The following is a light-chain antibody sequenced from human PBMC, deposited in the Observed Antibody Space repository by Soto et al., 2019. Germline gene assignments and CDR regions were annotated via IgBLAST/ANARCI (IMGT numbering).Light chain of an antibody. Sequence: QSVLTQPASVSGSAGQSITISCTGTSSDVGGYNYVSWYKQHPRKAPKLMIYEVSNRPSGVSNRYSGSKSGNTASLTISGLQAEDEADYYCSSYTSSNTYVFGTGTKVTVL. CDR3: SSYTSSNTYV. CDR1: SSDVGGYNY. CDR2: EVS. V-gene: IGLV2-14*01. J-gene: IGLJ1*01.